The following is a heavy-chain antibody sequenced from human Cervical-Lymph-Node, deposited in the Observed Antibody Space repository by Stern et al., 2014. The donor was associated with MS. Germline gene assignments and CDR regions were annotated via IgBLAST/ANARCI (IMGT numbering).Heavy chain of an antibody. D-gene: IGHD2-2*01. Sequence: EVQLVESGGALDSPGGPLGPPGQPLGLIFGDYLMSWFPQAPGRGLGWVGFIRTKRYDETTQYGASVKGRFTISRDDSRSIAYLQMSSLKSEDTAVYYCTRGRGTNSYHWGQGVLVTVSS. CDR2: IRTKRYDETT. CDR1: GLIFGDYL. V-gene: IGHV3-49*05. J-gene: IGHJ4*02. CDR3: TRGRGTNSYH.